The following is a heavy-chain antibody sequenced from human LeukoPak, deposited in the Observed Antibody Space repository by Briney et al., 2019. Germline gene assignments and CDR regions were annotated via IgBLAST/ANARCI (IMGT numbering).Heavy chain of an antibody. D-gene: IGHD4-23*01. J-gene: IGHJ4*02. V-gene: IGHV3-23*01. Sequence: PGGSLRLSCAASGFTFTTYAMSWVRQAPGKGLEWVSVISGSGDSTYYADSVKGRFTISRDNAKNSLYLQMNSLRAEDTAVYYCARADYGGIDYWGQGTLVTVSS. CDR2: ISGSGDST. CDR3: ARADYGGIDY. CDR1: GFTFTTYA.